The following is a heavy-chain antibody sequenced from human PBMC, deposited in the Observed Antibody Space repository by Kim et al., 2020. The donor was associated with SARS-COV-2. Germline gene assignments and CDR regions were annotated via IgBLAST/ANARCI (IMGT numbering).Heavy chain of an antibody. V-gene: IGHV3-23*01. J-gene: IGHJ4*02. CDR1: GFSLSNYA. Sequence: GGSLRLSCEASGFSLSNYAMSWIRQAPGKGLEWVSGLSANGQNRYYLGSVKGRFTISRDKAKNTLYLQMDFLRVEDTAIYYCAKDRGASSSDPYHFDYWGQGTLVTVSS. CDR3: AKDRGASSSDPYHFDY. CDR2: LSANGQNR.